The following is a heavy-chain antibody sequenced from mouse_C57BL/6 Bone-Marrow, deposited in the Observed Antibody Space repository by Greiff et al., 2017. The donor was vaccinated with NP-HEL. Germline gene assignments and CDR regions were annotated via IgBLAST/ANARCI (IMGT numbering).Heavy chain of an antibody. J-gene: IGHJ3*01. D-gene: IGHD2-2*01. CDR2: ISGGGGNT. CDR3: ARLYYGYDGFAY. Sequence: DVQLVESGGGLVKPGGSLKLSCAASGFTFSSYTMSWVRQTPEKRLEWVATISGGGGNTYYPDSVKGRFTISRDNAKNTLYLQMSSLRSEDTALYYCARLYYGYDGFAYWGQGTLVTVSA. CDR1: GFTFSSYT. V-gene: IGHV5-9*01.